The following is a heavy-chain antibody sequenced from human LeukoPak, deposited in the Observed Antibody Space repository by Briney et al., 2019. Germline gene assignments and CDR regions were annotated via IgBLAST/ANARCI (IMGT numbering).Heavy chain of an antibody. CDR2: IYHSGST. Sequence: SETLPLTCTVSGGSISSYYWSWIRQPPGKGLEWIGYIYHSGSTYYNPSPKSRVTISVDRSKNQFSLKLSSVTAADTAVYYCARTPKDSYYFDYWGQGTLVTVSS. V-gene: IGHV4-59*12. CDR3: ARTPKDSYYFDY. D-gene: IGHD2-15*01. CDR1: GGSISSYY. J-gene: IGHJ4*02.